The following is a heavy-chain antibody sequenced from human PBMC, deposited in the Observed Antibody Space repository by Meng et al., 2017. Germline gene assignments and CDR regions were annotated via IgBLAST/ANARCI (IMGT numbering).Heavy chain of an antibody. V-gene: IGHV1-18*01. J-gene: IGHJ5*02. CDR3: AREERGSGDS. CDR2: INSYSGDT. CDR1: GYIFASYG. Sequence: QVRLVQAGAEVKKPGASVKVSCKASGYIFASYGIHWVRQAPGQGLEWIGWINSYSGDTNYTQTLQGRVTLTKEPSTSTAYMELRSLRSDDTAVYYCAREERGSGDSWGQGTLVTVSS. D-gene: IGHD3-22*01.